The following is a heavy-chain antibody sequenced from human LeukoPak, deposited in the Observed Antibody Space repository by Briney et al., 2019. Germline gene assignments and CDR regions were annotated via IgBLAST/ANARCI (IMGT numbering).Heavy chain of an antibody. D-gene: IGHD6-19*01. CDR3: AREEGGDSSGWAPDY. J-gene: IGHJ4*02. CDR2: ISNNGYTI. V-gene: IGHV3-48*03. Sequence: GGSLRLSCAASGFTFSSFEMNWVRQGPGKGLEWVSYISNNGYTIYYADSVKGRFTISRDNAKNSLYLQMNSLRAEDTAVYYCAREEGGDSSGWAPDYWGQGTLVTVSS. CDR1: GFTFSSFE.